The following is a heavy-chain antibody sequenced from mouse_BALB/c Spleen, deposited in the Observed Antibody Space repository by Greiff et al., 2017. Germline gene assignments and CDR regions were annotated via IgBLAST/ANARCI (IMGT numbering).Heavy chain of an antibody. CDR3: ARSGGYDPAWFAY. CDR1: GYTFTSYT. CDR2: INPSSGYT. V-gene: IGHV1-4*02. Sequence: VKLQESAAELARPGASVKMSCKASGYTFTSYTMHWVKQRPGQGLEWIGYINPSSGYTEYNQKFKDKTTLTADKSSSTAYMQLSSLTSEDSAVYYCARSGGYDPAWFAYWGQGTLVTVSA. J-gene: IGHJ3*01. D-gene: IGHD2-2*01.